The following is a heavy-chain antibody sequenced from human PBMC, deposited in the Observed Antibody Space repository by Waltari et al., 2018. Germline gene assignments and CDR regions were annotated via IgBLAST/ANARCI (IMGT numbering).Heavy chain of an antibody. Sequence: QVQLQESGPGLVKPSQTLSLTCTVSGGSISSGSYYWSWIRQPAGKGLEWIGYIYTSWSTNYTPSLTRRVTISVDTSKNQFSLKLSSVTAADTAVYYCARSIAARPNYYYYYGMDVWGQGTTVTVSS. CDR1: GGSISSGSYY. J-gene: IGHJ6*02. V-gene: IGHV4-61*09. D-gene: IGHD6-6*01. CDR2: IYTSWST. CDR3: ARSIAARPNYYYYYGMDV.